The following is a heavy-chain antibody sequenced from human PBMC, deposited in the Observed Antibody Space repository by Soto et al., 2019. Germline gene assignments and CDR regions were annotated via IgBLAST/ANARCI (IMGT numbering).Heavy chain of an antibody. CDR3: ARHPGYGIYYFDY. V-gene: IGHV4-39*01. J-gene: IGHJ4*02. Sequence: SETLSLTCNVSGGSISSSSYYWGWIRQPPGKGLEWIGSIYYSGSTYYNPSLKSRVTISVDTSKSQFSLKLSSVTAADTAVYYCARHPGYGIYYFDYWGQGTLVTVSS. CDR1: GGSISSSSYY. CDR2: IYYSGST. D-gene: IGHD5-18*01.